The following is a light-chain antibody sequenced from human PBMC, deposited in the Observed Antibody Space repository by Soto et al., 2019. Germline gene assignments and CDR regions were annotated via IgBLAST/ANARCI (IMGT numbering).Light chain of an antibody. V-gene: IGKV3-20*01. CDR2: GAS. J-gene: IGKJ1*01. Sequence: ELVLTQSPGTLSLSPGERSTLCFTSSQSVSSSYLAWYQQKPGQAPRLLIYGASSRATGIPDRFSGSGSGTDFTLTISRLEPEDFAVYYCQQYGSSLWTFGQGTKVDIK. CDR1: QSVSSSY. CDR3: QQYGSSLWT.